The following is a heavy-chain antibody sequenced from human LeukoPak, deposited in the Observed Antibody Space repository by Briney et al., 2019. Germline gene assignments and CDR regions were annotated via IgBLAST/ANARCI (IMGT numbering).Heavy chain of an antibody. V-gene: IGHV1-3*04. J-gene: IGHJ4*02. Sequence: ASVKVSCKTSGYTFTSRALHWVRLAPGPRLEWMGWINTGNGNTKYSQKFQDRVTITRDPSASTADMELSSLRSEDTAVYYCARDRSAWRFYYCDYWGQGTLVTVSS. CDR2: INTGNGNT. CDR1: GYTFTSRA. CDR3: ARDRSAWRFYYCDY. D-gene: IGHD3-3*01.